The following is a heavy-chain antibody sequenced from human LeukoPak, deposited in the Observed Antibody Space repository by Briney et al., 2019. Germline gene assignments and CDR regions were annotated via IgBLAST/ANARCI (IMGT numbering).Heavy chain of an antibody. CDR3: AKAFGSSWSLFHY. J-gene: IGHJ4*02. CDR2: IQSDGSNK. CDR1: GFTFSSYG. Sequence: GGSLRLSCAASGFTFSSYGMHWVRQAPGKGLEWVAFIQSDGSNKYYADSVKGRFTISRDNSKNTLYLQMNSLRAEDTATFYCAKAFGSSWSLFHYWDQGTLVTVSS. V-gene: IGHV3-30*02. D-gene: IGHD6-13*01.